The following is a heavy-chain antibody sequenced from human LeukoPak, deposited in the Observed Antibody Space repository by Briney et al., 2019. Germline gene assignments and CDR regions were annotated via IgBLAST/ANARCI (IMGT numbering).Heavy chain of an antibody. J-gene: IGHJ4*02. Sequence: GGSLRLSCAASGFTFSSYGMHWVRQAPGKGLEWVAVISYDGSNKYYADSVKGRFTISRDNSKNTLYLQMNSLRAEDTAVYYCAKGPLTLLVHYFDYWGQGTLVTVSS. V-gene: IGHV3-30*18. CDR2: ISYDGSNK. CDR1: GFTFSSYG. D-gene: IGHD2-8*02. CDR3: AKGPLTLLVHYFDY.